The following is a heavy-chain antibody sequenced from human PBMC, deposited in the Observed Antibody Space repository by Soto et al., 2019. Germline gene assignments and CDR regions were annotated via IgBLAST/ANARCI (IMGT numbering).Heavy chain of an antibody. D-gene: IGHD6-13*01. CDR2: MNPGSGKT. Sequence: SVKVSCKASGYTFINFDISWVRQAAGQGLEWLGWMNPGSGKTGYASKFQGRVAMTRDASTGTSHLDLSSLTSDDTAVYYCARMASAGTLNWFDPWGPGXLVTVYS. V-gene: IGHV1-8*02. CDR1: GYTFINFD. CDR3: ARMASAGTLNWFDP. J-gene: IGHJ5*02.